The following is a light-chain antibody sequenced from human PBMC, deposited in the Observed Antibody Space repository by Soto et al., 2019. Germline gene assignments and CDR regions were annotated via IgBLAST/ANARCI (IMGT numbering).Light chain of an antibody. V-gene: IGKV1-5*01. CDR3: QQYQTYSRT. CDR2: DGS. CDR1: QSINTW. Sequence: DILMTQSPSTVSASVGDRITITCRASQSINTWLACYRQRPAEAPHLLIYDGSTLAMGVPSRFSGSGSATYFTLSISRLQPDDFATFYCQQYQTYSRTFGQGTKVEVK. J-gene: IGKJ1*01.